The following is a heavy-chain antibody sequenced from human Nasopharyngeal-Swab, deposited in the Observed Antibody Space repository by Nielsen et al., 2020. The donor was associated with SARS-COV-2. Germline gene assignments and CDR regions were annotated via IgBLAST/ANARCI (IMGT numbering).Heavy chain of an antibody. CDR2: IYYSGST. V-gene: IGHV4-59*01. Sequence: RQAPGKGLEWIGYIYYSGSTNYNPSLKSRVTISVDTSKNQSSLKLSSVTAADTAVYYCASMRPRYYYGMDVWGQGTTVTVSS. CDR3: ASMRPRYYYGMDV. J-gene: IGHJ6*02. D-gene: IGHD3-16*01.